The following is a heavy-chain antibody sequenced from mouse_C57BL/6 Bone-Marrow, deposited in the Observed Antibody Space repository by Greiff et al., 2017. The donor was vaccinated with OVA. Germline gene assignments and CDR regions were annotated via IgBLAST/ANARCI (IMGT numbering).Heavy chain of an antibody. V-gene: IGHV1-22*01. Sequence: VQLQQSGPELVKPGASVKMSCKASGYTFTDYNMHWVKQSHGKSLEWIGYINPNNGGTSYHQKFKGKVTLSVNKASSTAYMELRSLTSEDSAVYYCARRGLEDYGYYFDYWGQGTTRTGSS. CDR3: ARRGLEDYGYYFDY. CDR2: INPNNGGT. J-gene: IGHJ2*01. CDR1: GYTFTDYN. D-gene: IGHD2-4*01.